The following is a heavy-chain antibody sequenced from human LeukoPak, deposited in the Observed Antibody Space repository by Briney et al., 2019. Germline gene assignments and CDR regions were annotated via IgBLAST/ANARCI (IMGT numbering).Heavy chain of an antibody. Sequence: QPGGSLRLSCAASGFVFSNYEMNWVRQAPGKGLEWVSAISGSGGSTYYAASVKGRFTISRDNSKNTLYLQMNSLRAEDTAVYYCARRKQFYYGLDAWGQGTTVTVSS. J-gene: IGHJ6*02. CDR1: GFVFSNYE. D-gene: IGHD4-11*01. CDR3: ARRKQFYYGLDA. CDR2: ISGSGGST. V-gene: IGHV3-23*01.